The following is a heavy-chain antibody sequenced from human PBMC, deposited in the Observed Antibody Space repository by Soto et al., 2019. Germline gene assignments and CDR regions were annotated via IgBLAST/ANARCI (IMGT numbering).Heavy chain of an antibody. V-gene: IGHV3-48*02. J-gene: IGHJ6*02. CDR3: ARADPPYDFWSGYYMDV. D-gene: IGHD3-3*01. CDR2: ISSSSSTI. CDR1: GFTFSSYS. Sequence: GGSLRLSCAASGFTFSSYSMNWVRQAPGKGLEWVSYISSSSSTIYYADSVKGRFTISRDNAKNSLYLQMNSLRDEDTAVYYCARADPPYDFWSGYYMDVWGQGTAVTGSS.